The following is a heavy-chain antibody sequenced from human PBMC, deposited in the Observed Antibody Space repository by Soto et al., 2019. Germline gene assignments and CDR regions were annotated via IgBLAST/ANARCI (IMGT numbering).Heavy chain of an antibody. V-gene: IGHV4-4*07. J-gene: IGHJ4*02. Sequence: NPSETLSLTCTVSGGSISSYYWSWIRQPAGKGLEWIGRIYTSGSTNYNPSLKSRVTMSVDTSKNQFSLKLSSVTAADTAVYYCARDVRYRYSYGCSGYVYYFDYWGQGTLVTVSS. CDR1: GGSISSYY. CDR3: ARDVRYRYSYGCSGYVYYFDY. D-gene: IGHD5-18*01. CDR2: IYTSGST.